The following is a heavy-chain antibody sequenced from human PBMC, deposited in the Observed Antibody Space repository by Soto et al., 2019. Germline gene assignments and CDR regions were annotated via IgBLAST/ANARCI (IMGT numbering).Heavy chain of an antibody. CDR1: GFTFSSYW. D-gene: IGHD3-9*01. V-gene: IGHV3-74*01. CDR3: ATILTGYHPGNLFDP. Sequence: PGGSLRLSCAASGFTFSSYWMHWVRQAPGKGLVWVSRINSDGSRTTYADSVKGRFTISRDNAKNTLYLQMNSLRAEDTAVYYCATILTGYHPGNLFDPWGQGTLVTVSS. J-gene: IGHJ5*02. CDR2: INSDGSRT.